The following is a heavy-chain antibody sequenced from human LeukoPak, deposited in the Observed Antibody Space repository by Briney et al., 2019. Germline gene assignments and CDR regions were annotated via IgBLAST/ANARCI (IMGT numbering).Heavy chain of an antibody. CDR3: ARGDSGSYYFDY. CDR2: ISSSGSTI. CDR1: GFTFSNYE. V-gene: IGHV3-48*03. Sequence: PGGSLRLSCAASGFTFSNYEMNWVRQAPGKGLEWVSYISSSGSTIYYADSVKGRFTISRDNAKNSLYLQMNSLRAEDTAVYYCARGDSGSYYFDYWGQGTLVTVSS. D-gene: IGHD1-26*01. J-gene: IGHJ4*02.